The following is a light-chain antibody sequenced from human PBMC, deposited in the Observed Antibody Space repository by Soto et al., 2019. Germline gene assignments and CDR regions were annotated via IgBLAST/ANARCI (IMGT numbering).Light chain of an antibody. CDR3: QQYNSYSPWT. CDR2: KAS. V-gene: IGKV1-5*03. J-gene: IGKJ1*01. Sequence: DIPMTQSPSTLSASVGDRVSITCRASQSISNWLAWYQQKPGKAPKVLIYKASYLESGVPSRFSGSGSGTEFTLIINSLQPDDFATYYCQQYNSYSPWTFGQGTKVEAK. CDR1: QSISNW.